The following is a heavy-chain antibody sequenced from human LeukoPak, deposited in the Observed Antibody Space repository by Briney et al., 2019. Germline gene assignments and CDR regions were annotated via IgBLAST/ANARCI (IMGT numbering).Heavy chain of an antibody. V-gene: IGHV4-4*07. CDR1: GGPISSYY. Sequence: SETLSLTCTVSGGPISSYYWSWIRQPAGKGLEWIGRIYTSGSTNYNPSLKSRVTMSVDTSKNQFSLKLSSVTAADTAVYYCATALYNWNDDGLDAFDIWGQGTMVTVSS. CDR3: ATALYNWNDDGLDAFDI. D-gene: IGHD1-1*01. CDR2: IYTSGST. J-gene: IGHJ3*02.